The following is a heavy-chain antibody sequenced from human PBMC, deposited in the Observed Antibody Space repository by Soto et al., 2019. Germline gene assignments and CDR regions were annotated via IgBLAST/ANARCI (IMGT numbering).Heavy chain of an antibody. J-gene: IGHJ4*02. D-gene: IGHD3-16*02. Sequence: PGESLRLSCATSGLTFSNYAMSWVRQAPGGGLEWVASMSGSGSTTYYADSVKGRFTISRDRSKNTLYLQMSSLRAEDTALYYCAKNQERELPRVIDFWGQGTLVTVSS. V-gene: IGHV3-23*01. CDR1: GLTFSNYA. CDR2: MSGSGSTT. CDR3: AKNQERELPRVIDF.